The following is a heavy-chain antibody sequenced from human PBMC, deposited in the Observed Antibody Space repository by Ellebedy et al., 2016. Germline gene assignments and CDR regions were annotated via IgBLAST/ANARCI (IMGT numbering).Heavy chain of an antibody. CDR2: ISGSGGST. D-gene: IGHD2-8*02. CDR1: GFTFSSYA. Sequence: GGSLRLSCAASGFTFSSYAMSWVRQAPGKGLEWVSAISGSGGSTYYADSVKGRFTISRDNSKNTLYLQMNSLRAEDTAVYYCAPRIVSKRGGVYGMDVWGQGTTVTVSS. CDR3: APRIVSKRGGVYGMDV. V-gene: IGHV3-23*01. J-gene: IGHJ6*02.